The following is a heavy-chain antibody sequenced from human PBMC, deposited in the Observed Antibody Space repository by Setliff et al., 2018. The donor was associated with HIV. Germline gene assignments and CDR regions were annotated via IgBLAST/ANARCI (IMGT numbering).Heavy chain of an antibody. CDR2: INPSGGST. CDR3: ARESRDIVATSPLDY. CDR1: GYTFTSYY. D-gene: IGHD5-12*01. V-gene: IGHV1-46*01. Sequence: ASVKVSCKASGYTFTSYYMHWVRQAPGQGLEWMGIINPSGGSTSYAQKFQGRVTMTRDTSTSTVYMELSRLISDDTAVYYCARESRDIVATSPLDYWGQGTLVTVSS. J-gene: IGHJ4*02.